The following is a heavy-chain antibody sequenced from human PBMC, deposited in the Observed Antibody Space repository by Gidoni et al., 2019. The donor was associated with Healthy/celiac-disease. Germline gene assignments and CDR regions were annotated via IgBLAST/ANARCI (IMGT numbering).Heavy chain of an antibody. J-gene: IGHJ5*02. CDR3: ARHLGDSGSYYLPSYNWFDP. Sequence: GLEWIGSIYYSGSTYYNPSLKSRVTISVDTSKNQFSLKLSSVTAADTAVYYCARHLGDSGSYYLPSYNWFDPWGQGTLVTVSS. V-gene: IGHV4-39*01. D-gene: IGHD1-26*01. CDR2: IYYSGST.